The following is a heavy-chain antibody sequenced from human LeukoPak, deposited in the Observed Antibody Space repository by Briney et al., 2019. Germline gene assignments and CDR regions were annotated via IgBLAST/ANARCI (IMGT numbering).Heavy chain of an antibody. CDR1: GFTFSSYA. CDR3: AKFHLRVVPSMVREVDI. Sequence: GGSLRLSCAASGFTFSSYAMSWVRQAPGKGLEWVSAISGSGGSTYYADSVKGRFTISRDNSKNTLYLQMNSLRAEDTAVYYCAKFHLRVVPSMVREVDIWGQGTMVTVSS. D-gene: IGHD3-10*01. J-gene: IGHJ3*02. V-gene: IGHV3-23*01. CDR2: ISGSGGST.